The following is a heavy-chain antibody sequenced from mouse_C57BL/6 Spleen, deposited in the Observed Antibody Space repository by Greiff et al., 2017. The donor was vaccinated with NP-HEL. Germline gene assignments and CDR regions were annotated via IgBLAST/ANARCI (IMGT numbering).Heavy chain of an antibody. D-gene: IGHD1-1*01. V-gene: IGHV1-55*01. J-gene: IGHJ1*03. CDR3: AREGSNGSSDPYWYFDV. Sequence: QVQLQQPGAELVKPGASVKMSCKASGYTFTSYWITWVKQRPGQGLEWIGDIYPGSGSTNYNEKFKSKATLTVDTSSSTAYMQLSSLTYEDSAVYYCAREGSNGSSDPYWYFDVWGTGTTVTVSS. CDR2: IYPGSGST. CDR1: GYTFTSYW.